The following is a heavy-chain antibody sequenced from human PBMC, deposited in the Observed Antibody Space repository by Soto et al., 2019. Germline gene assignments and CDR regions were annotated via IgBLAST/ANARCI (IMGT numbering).Heavy chain of an antibody. V-gene: IGHV3-30*03. CDR2: VSYDGTKK. J-gene: IGHJ5*01. CDR1: GFTFSRNG. Sequence: QVQLVESGGGVVQPGTSLRITCAGSGFTFSRNGMHWVRQAPGKGLEWVALVSYDGTKKYYVDSVKGRFTISRDNSENTLYLQMNSLRAEDTAVYYCARWVGGSMSDNSGKYDSWGQGTLVTVSS. D-gene: IGHD3-22*01. CDR3: ARWVGGSMSDNSGKYDS.